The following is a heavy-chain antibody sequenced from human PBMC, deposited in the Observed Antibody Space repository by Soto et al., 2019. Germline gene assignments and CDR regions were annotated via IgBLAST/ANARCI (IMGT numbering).Heavy chain of an antibody. CDR1: GYTFTGYY. V-gene: IGHV1-2*02. Sequence: QVQLVQSGAEVKKPGASVKVSCKASGYTFTGYYMHWVRQAPGQGLEWMGWINPNSGGTNYAQKFQGRVTMTRDTSISTAYMELSRLRSADTAVYYCARGVLIGSSWYYFDYWGQGTLVTVSS. J-gene: IGHJ4*02. CDR3: ARGVLIGSSWYYFDY. D-gene: IGHD6-13*01. CDR2: INPNSGGT.